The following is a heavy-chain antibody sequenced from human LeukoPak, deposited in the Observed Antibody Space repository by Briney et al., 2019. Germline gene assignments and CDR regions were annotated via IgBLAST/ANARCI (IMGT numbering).Heavy chain of an antibody. CDR3: GKASYGSGSYYTSLAD. CDR1: GFTFSNYA. D-gene: IGHD3-10*01. CDR2: ISGSGGST. V-gene: IGHV3-23*01. Sequence: GGSLRLSCAASGFTFSNYAMSWVRQAPGKGLEWVSAISGSGGSTYYADSVKGRFTISRDNSKNTLYLQMNTMRADDTAVYYCGKASYGSGSYYTSLADWGQGTLVTVSS. J-gene: IGHJ4*02.